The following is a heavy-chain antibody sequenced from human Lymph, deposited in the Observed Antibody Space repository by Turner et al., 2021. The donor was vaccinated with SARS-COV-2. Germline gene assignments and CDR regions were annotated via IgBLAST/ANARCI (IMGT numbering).Heavy chain of an antibody. J-gene: IGHJ6*02. Sequence: QVPLVQSGAEVKKTGASVKVSCKVSGYTLTELSMHWVRQAPGKGLEWRGGFDPEDGKTIYAQKFQGRVTMTEDTSTDTAYMELSSLRSEDTAVYYCATDRSSGWPHYYYYTMDVWGQGTTVTVSS. CDR3: ATDRSSGWPHYYYYTMDV. CDR2: FDPEDGKT. V-gene: IGHV1-24*01. D-gene: IGHD6-19*01. CDR1: GYTLTELS.